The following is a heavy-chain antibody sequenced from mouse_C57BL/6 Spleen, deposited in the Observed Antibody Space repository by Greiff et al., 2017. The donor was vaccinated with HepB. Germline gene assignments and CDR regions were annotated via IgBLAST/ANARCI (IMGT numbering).Heavy chain of an antibody. Sequence: EVKLVESGEGLVKPGGSLKLSCAASGFTFSSYAMSWVRQTPEKRLEWVAYISSGGDYIYYADTVKGRFTISRDNARNTLYLQMSSLKSEDTAMYYCTKHADGYYAMDYWGQGTSVTVSS. J-gene: IGHJ4*01. D-gene: IGHD2-3*01. CDR3: TKHADGYYAMDY. CDR2: ISSGGDYI. V-gene: IGHV5S21*01. CDR1: GFTFSSYA.